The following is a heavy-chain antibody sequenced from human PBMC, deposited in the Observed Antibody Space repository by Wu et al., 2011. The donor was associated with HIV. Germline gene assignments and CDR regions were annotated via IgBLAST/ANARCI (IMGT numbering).Heavy chain of an antibody. CDR3: ARDRRVLGAAKGRALDY. CDR1: GGTFSSYG. J-gene: IGHJ4*02. D-gene: IGHD1-26*01. Sequence: VQLVQSGADVKKPGSSVKVSCKASGGTFSSYGISWVRQAPGQGLEWVGRIIPVSGTATYAQKFQGRVTITADNSTSTAYMELSSLRSDDTAIYYCARDRRVLGAAKGRALDYWGQGTLVTVSS. V-gene: IGHV1-69*14. CDR2: IIPVSGTA.